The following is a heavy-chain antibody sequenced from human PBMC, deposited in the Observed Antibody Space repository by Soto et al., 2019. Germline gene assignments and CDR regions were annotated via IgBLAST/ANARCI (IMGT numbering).Heavy chain of an antibody. D-gene: IGHD6-13*01. J-gene: IGHJ4*02. CDR1: GFTFSSYA. V-gene: IGHV3-30-3*01. CDR3: ARDPVAGSWWGYFDY. CDR2: ISYDGSNK. Sequence: VQLVESGGGVVQPGRSLRLSCAASGFTFSSYAMHWVRQAPGKGLEWVAVISYDGSNKYYADSVKGRFTISRDNSKNTLYLQMNSLRAEDTAVYYCARDPVAGSWWGYFDYWGQGTLVTVSS.